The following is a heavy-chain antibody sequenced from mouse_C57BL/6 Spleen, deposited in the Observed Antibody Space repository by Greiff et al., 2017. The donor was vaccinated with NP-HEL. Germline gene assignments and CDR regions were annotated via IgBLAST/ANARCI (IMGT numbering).Heavy chain of an antibody. CDR2: IDPEDGDT. V-gene: IGHV14-1*01. Sequence: VQLQQPGAELVKPGASVKLSCKASGYTFTSYWMHWVKQRPGRGLEWIGRIDPEDGDTEYAPKFQGKATMTADTSSNTAYLQLSSLTSEDTAVYYCTPFYSNPFAYWGQGTLVTVSA. D-gene: IGHD2-5*01. CDR3: TPFYSNPFAY. CDR1: GYTFTSYW. J-gene: IGHJ3*01.